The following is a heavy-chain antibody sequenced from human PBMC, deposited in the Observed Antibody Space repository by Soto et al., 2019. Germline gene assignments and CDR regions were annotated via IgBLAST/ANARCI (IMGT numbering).Heavy chain of an antibody. CDR3: AKWGWGGGNFGVVKLYYYYYGMDV. CDR2: ISGSGGST. J-gene: IGHJ6*02. Sequence: GGSLRLSCAASGFTFSSYAMSWVRQAPGKXLEWVSAISGSGGSTYYADSVKGRFTISRDNSKNTLYLQMNSLRAEDTAVYYCAKWGWGGGNFGVVKLYYYYYGMDVWGQGTTVTVSS. V-gene: IGHV3-23*01. CDR1: GFTFSSYA. D-gene: IGHD3-3*01.